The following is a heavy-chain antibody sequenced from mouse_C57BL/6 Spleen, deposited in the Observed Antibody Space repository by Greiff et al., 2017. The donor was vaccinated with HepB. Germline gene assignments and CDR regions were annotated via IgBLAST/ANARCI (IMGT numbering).Heavy chain of an antibody. CDR3: TRADLSYGSPFAY. CDR1: GYTFTDYE. D-gene: IGHD1-1*01. Sequence: QVQLQQSGAELVRPGASVTLSCKASGYTFTDYEMHWVKQTPVHGLEWIGAIDPETGGTAYNQKFKGKAILTADKSSSTAYMELRSLPSEDSAVYYCTRADLSYGSPFAYWGQGTLVTVSA. CDR2: IDPETGGT. V-gene: IGHV1-15*01. J-gene: IGHJ3*01.